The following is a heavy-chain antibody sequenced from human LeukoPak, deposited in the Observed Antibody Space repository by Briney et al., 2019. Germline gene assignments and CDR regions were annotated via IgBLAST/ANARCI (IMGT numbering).Heavy chain of an antibody. J-gene: IGHJ4*02. CDR2: INTDGSST. D-gene: IGHD3-22*01. Sequence: GGSLSLSCAASGFTFSSYWMHWVRQAPGKGLVWVSRINTDGSSTSYADSVKGRFTISRDNAKNTLYLQMNSLRAEDTAVYYCARGPNYYDSSGYLSIWGQGTLVTVSS. V-gene: IGHV3-74*01. CDR1: GFTFSSYW. CDR3: ARGPNYYDSSGYLSI.